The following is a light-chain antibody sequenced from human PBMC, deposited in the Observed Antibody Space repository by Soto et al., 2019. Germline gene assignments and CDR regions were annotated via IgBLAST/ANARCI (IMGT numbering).Light chain of an antibody. J-gene: IGKJ5*01. CDR2: DAS. Sequence: EIVSTQCPATLSLSPGERATLSCRASQSVSSYLAWYQQKPGQAPRLLIYDASNRATGIPARFSGSGSGTDFTLTISSLEPEDFAVYYCQQRSNWPSITFGQGTRLEIK. CDR3: QQRSNWPSIT. CDR1: QSVSSY. V-gene: IGKV3-11*01.